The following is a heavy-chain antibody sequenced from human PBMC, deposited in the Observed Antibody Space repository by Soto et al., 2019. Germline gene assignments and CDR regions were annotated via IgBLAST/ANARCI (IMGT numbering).Heavy chain of an antibody. Sequence: SETLSLTCAVYGGSFSGYYWSWIRQPPGKGLEWIGEINHSGSTNYNPSLKSRVTISVDTSKNQFSLKLSSVTAADTAVYYCASLANYYGSGSYYFSRDYYYYMDVWGKGTTVTSP. V-gene: IGHV4-34*01. CDR1: GGSFSGYY. CDR3: ASLANYYGSGSYYFSRDYYYYMDV. CDR2: INHSGST. J-gene: IGHJ6*03. D-gene: IGHD3-10*01.